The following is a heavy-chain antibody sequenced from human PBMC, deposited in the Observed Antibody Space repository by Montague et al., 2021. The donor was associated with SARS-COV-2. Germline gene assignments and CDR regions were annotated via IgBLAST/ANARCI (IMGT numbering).Heavy chain of an antibody. D-gene: IGHD3-16*02. J-gene: IGHJ6*02. CDR2: IYASGST. CDR3: ARDLIVYDYVWGSYRPYGMDV. CDR1: GGSISTHF. V-gene: IGHV4-4*07. Sequence: SETLSLTCTVSGGSISTHFWNWIRQPAGKGLEWIGRIYASGSTHYNPSLRSRLTMSVDTSKNQFSLKLSSVTAADTAVYYCARDLIVYDYVWGSYRPYGMDVWGQGTTVTVSS.